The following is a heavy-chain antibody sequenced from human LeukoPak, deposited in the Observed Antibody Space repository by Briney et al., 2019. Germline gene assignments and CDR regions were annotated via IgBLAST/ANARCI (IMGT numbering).Heavy chain of an antibody. J-gene: IGHJ4*02. V-gene: IGHV3-11*01. D-gene: IGHD5-18*01. CDR2: ISSSGSTI. CDR3: ASCSYGDLGIDY. CDR1: GFTFSDYY. Sequence: IPGGSLRLSCAASGFTFSDYYRSWIRQAPGKGLEWVSYISSSGSTIYYADSVKGRFTISRDNAKNSLYLQMNSLRAEDTAVYYCASCSYGDLGIDYWGQGTLVTVSS.